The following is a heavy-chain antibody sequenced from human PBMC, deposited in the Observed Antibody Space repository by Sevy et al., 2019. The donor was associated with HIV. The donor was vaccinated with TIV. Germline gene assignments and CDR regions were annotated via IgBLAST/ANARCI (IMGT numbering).Heavy chain of an antibody. CDR3: AKDIPGYSGFDH. CDR2: ISWDAKKT. Sequence: RLSCAASGFTFDDYTMHWVRQVPGKGLEWVSLISWDAKKTDYADSVEGRFTVSRDNRKNSLYLQMNSLRSEDTALYFCAKDIPGYSGFDHWGQGTLVTVSS. CDR1: GFTFDDYT. V-gene: IGHV3-43*01. D-gene: IGHD3-10*01. J-gene: IGHJ4*02.